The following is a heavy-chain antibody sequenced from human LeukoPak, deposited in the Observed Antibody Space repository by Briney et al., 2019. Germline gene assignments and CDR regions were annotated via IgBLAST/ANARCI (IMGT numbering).Heavy chain of an antibody. Sequence: GRSLRLSCAASGLSFYDYAMHWVRQVPGKGLEWVSGIGWNSVNIGYVDSVKGRFTISRDNAKNSLFLQMDSLRVEDTALYFWAKGLSLEGGSTWKYNWFDAWGQGTVVIVSS. V-gene: IGHV3-9*01. CDR2: IGWNSVNI. J-gene: IGHJ5*02. D-gene: IGHD6-13*01. CDR3: AKGLSLEGGSTWKYNWFDA. CDR1: GLSFYDYA.